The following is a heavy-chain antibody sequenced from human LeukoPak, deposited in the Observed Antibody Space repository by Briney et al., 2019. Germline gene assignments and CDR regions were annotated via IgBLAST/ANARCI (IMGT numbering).Heavy chain of an antibody. CDR1: GFTFSSYS. V-gene: IGHV3-21*01. J-gene: IGHJ4*02. CDR2: ISSSSSYI. D-gene: IGHD5-24*01. Sequence: GGSLRLSCAPSGFTFSSYSMNWVRQAPGKGLEWASSISSSSSYIYYAGSVKGRFTISRDNAKNSLYLQMNSLRAEDTAVYYCASTVEMATRGPFDYWGQGTLVTVSS. CDR3: ASTVEMATRGPFDY.